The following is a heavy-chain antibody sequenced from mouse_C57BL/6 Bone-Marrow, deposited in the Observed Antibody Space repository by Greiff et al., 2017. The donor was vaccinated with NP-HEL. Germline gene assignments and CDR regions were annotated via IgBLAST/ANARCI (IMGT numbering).Heavy chain of an antibody. CDR1: DSEVFPIAY. D-gene: IGHD1-1*01. V-gene: IGHV15-2*01. J-gene: IGHJ1*03. CDR3: ARNFPSEYYGSSYWYFDV. Sequence: QVQLQQSGSELRSPGSSVKLSCKDFDSEVFPIAYMSWVRQKPGHGFEWIGGILPSIGRTIYGEKFEDKATLDADTLSNTAYLELNSLTSEDSAIYYCARNFPSEYYGSSYWYFDVWGTGTTVTVSS. CDR2: ILPSIGRT.